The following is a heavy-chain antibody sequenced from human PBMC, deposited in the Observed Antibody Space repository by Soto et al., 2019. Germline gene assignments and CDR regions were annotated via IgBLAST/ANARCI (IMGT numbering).Heavy chain of an antibody. J-gene: IGHJ6*02. CDR1: GFTFSSYA. D-gene: IGHD2-2*01. CDR2: ISSNGGST. CDR3: VKDHSSTSRTRFYYYYGMDA. V-gene: IGHV3-64D*06. Sequence: GGSLRLSCSASGFTFSSYAMHWVRQAPGKGLEYVSAISSNGGSTYYADSVKGRFTISRDNSKNTLYLQMSSLRAEDTAVYYCVKDHSSTSRTRFYYYYGMDAWGQGTTVTVSS.